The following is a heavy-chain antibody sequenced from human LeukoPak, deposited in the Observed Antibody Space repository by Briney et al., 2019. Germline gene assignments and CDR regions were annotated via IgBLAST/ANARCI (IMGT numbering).Heavy chain of an antibody. CDR2: INHSGST. V-gene: IGHV4-34*01. J-gene: IGHJ4*02. CDR1: GGSASSGGY. D-gene: IGHD5-24*01. Sequence: SQTLSLTCTVSGGSASSGGYWSWIRQHPGKGLEWIGEINHSGSTNYNPSLKSRVTISVDTSKNQFSLKLSSVTAADTAVYYCARGQMATIYGYWGQGTLVTVSS. CDR3: ARGQMATIYGY.